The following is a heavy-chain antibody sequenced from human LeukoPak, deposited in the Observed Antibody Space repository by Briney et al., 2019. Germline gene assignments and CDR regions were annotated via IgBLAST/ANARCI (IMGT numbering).Heavy chain of an antibody. Sequence: SETLSLTCTVSGGSISSYYWSWIRQPPGKGLEWIGYIYCSGSTNYNPSLKSRVTISVDTSKNQFSLKLSSVTAADTAVYYCARGDTATRFDYWGQGTLVTVSS. V-gene: IGHV4-59*01. D-gene: IGHD5-18*01. J-gene: IGHJ4*02. CDR2: IYCSGST. CDR1: GGSISSYY. CDR3: ARGDTATRFDY.